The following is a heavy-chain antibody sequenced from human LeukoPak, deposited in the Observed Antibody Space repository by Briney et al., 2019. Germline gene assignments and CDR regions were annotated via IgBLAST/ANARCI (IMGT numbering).Heavy chain of an antibody. Sequence: GGSLRVSCAASGFTVSSYWMNWVRQVPGKGLVWVSGINWNGGSTGYADSVKGRFTISRDNAKNSLYLQMNSLRAEDTAVYYCAKDATPALGTVYMDVWGKGTTVTISS. CDR2: INWNGGST. CDR1: GFTVSSYW. D-gene: IGHD6-13*01. J-gene: IGHJ6*03. CDR3: AKDATPALGTVYMDV. V-gene: IGHV3-20*04.